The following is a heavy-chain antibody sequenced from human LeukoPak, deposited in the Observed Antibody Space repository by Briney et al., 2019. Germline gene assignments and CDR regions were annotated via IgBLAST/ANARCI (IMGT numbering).Heavy chain of an antibody. CDR2: MNPNSGNT. CDR3: ALVGATYDAFDI. J-gene: IGHJ3*02. V-gene: IGHV1-8*01. D-gene: IGHD1-26*01. Sequence: ASVKVSCKASGYTFTSYDINWVRQATGQGLEWMGWMNPNSGNTGYAQKFQGRVTMTRNTSISTAYMELSSLRSEDTAVHYCALVGATYDAFDIWGQGTMVTVSS. CDR1: GYTFTSYD.